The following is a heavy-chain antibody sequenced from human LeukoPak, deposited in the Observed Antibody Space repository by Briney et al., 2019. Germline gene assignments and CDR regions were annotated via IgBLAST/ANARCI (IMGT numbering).Heavy chain of an antibody. D-gene: IGHD5-18*01. Sequence: PSGTLSLTCAVSGGSISISSSNWWSWVRQPPGKGLEWIGEIFHSGSTNYNPSLKSRVTISVDKSKNQFSLKLSSLTAADTAVYYCARGYGQFDYWGQGTLVTVSS. V-gene: IGHV4-4*02. CDR1: GGSISISSSNW. CDR2: IFHSGST. J-gene: IGHJ4*02. CDR3: ARGYGQFDY.